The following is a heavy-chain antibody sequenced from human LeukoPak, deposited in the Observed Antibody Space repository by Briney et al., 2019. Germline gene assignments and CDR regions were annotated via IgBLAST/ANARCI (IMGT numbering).Heavy chain of an antibody. D-gene: IGHD1-26*01. CDR3: ARSGSYYPPDYYYYGMDV. CDR2: ISAYNGNT. V-gene: IGHV1-18*01. Sequence: ASVKVSCKASGYTFTSYGISWVRQAPGQGLEWMGWISAYNGNTNYAQKLQGRVTMTTDTSTSTAYMELRSLRSDDTAVYYCARSGSYYPPDYYYYGMDVWGQGTTVTVSS. J-gene: IGHJ6*02. CDR1: GYTFTSYG.